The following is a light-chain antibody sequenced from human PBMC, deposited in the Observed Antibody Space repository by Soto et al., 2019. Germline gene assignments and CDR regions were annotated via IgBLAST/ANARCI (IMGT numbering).Light chain of an antibody. J-gene: IGKJ4*01. CDR3: QQRGNWPLT. Sequence: EIVLTQSPATLSLSPGERATLSCRARQSVSTYLAWYQQKPGQAPRLLIYEAFNKATGIPARYSGSGSGTEFTLTISSLDPEDFAVYYCQQRGNWPLTFGGGTTVEI. CDR1: QSVSTY. CDR2: EAF. V-gene: IGKV3-11*01.